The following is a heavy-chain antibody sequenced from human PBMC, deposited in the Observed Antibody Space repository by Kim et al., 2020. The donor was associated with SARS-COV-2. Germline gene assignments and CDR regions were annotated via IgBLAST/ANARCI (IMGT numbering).Heavy chain of an antibody. Sequence: SETLSLTCTVSGGSISSYYWSWIRQPPGKGLEWIGYIYYSGSTNYNPSLKSRVTISVDTSKNQFSLKLSSVTAEDTAVYYCARDVCEGYFDYWGQGTLVTVSS. CDR3: ARDVCEGYFDY. CDR2: IYYSGST. D-gene: IGHD2-21*01. CDR1: GGSISSYY. V-gene: IGHV4-59*01. J-gene: IGHJ4*02.